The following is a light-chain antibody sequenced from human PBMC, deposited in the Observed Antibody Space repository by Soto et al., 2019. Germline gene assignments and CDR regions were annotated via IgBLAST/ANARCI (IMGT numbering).Light chain of an antibody. Sequence: EIVLTQSPATLSLSPGERATLSCRASQSVSRYLAWYQQKPGQAPRLLIFDASNRATGIPARFSGSGSGTDFTLTISSLEPGDFAVYYCQQRGNWQATFGQGTKLEIK. CDR2: DAS. CDR3: QQRGNWQAT. CDR1: QSVSRY. V-gene: IGKV3-11*01. J-gene: IGKJ2*01.